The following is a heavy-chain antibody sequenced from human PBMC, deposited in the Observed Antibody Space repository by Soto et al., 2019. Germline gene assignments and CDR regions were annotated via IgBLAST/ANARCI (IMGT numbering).Heavy chain of an antibody. Sequence: SETLSLTCTVSGGSINTFYWSWVRQPAGKGLEWIGRSFSSGSTSFNPSLESRVAMSVDTSKNHFSLNLSSVTAADMAVYYCAREGSYSAYNFAHGIQLWSFDFWGQGALVTVSS. CDR1: GGSINTFY. CDR3: AREGSYSAYNFAHGIQLWSFDF. J-gene: IGHJ4*02. D-gene: IGHD5-12*01. CDR2: SFSSGST. V-gene: IGHV4-4*07.